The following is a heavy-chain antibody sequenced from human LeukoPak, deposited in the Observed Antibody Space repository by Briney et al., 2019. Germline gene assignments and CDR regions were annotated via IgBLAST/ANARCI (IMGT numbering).Heavy chain of an antibody. D-gene: IGHD5-18*01. CDR1: GGSFNAYT. V-gene: IGHV4-34*10. J-gene: IGHJ6*02. CDR2: INDSGST. CDR3: ARCGASLYSTSRSHGLDV. Sequence: SETLSLTCSFYGGSFNAYTWAWVRQSPGKGLEWIGEINDSGSTSYSPILKSRVRMSVDTPNHQPSLNLTSVTAADTAVYYCARCGASLYSTSRSHGLDVWGQGTPVTVSS.